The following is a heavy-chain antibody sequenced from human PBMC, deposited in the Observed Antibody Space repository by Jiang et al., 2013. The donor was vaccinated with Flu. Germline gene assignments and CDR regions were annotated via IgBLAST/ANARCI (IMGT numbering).Heavy chain of an antibody. D-gene: IGHD2-21*01. J-gene: IGHJ5*02. V-gene: IGHV4-39*07. Sequence: YYNPSLKSRVTISVDTSKNQFSLKLSSVTAADTAVYYCARDRAYCGGDCYSLHHNWFDPWGQGTLVTVSS. CDR3: ARDRAYCGGDCYSLHHNWFDP.